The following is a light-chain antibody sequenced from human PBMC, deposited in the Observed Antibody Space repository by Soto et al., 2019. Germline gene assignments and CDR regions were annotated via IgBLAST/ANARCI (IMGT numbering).Light chain of an antibody. Sequence: DIQMTQSPSSLSASVGDRVTITCRASQSISSYLNWYQQKPGKAPKLQIYAASSLQSGVPSRFSGSGSGTDFTLTISSLQPEDFATYYCQQEWTFGQGNKVDIK. CDR3: QQEWT. V-gene: IGKV1-39*01. CDR1: QSISSY. CDR2: AAS. J-gene: IGKJ1*01.